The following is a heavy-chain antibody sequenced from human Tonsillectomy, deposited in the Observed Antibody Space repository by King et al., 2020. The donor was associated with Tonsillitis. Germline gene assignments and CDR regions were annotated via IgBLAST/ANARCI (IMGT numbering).Heavy chain of an antibody. V-gene: IGHV4-39*01. Sequence: QLQESGPGLVKPSETLSLTCTVSGGSISSSDYYWGWIRQPPGKGLEWIGSIYYSGNTYYNPSLKSRVTISVDTSKNQFSLSLSSVTAADTAVYYCARRPFTIWSGSHFDYWGPGALVTVSS. D-gene: IGHD3-3*01. CDR3: ARRPFTIWSGSHFDY. CDR1: GGSISSSDYY. J-gene: IGHJ4*02. CDR2: IYYSGNT.